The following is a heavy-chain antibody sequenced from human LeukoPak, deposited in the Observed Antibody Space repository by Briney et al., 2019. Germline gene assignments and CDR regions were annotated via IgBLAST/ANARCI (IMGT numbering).Heavy chain of an antibody. CDR2: ISSNGGST. CDR1: GFTFSSYA. J-gene: IGHJ4*02. CDR3: ARDAGYSSSWLHFDY. D-gene: IGHD6-13*01. V-gene: IGHV3-64*01. Sequence: PGGSLRLSCAASGFTFSSYAMNWVRQAPGKGLEYVSAISSNGGSTYYANSVKGRFTISRDNSKNTLYLQMGSLRAEDMAVYYCARDAGYSSSWLHFDYWGQGTLVTVSS.